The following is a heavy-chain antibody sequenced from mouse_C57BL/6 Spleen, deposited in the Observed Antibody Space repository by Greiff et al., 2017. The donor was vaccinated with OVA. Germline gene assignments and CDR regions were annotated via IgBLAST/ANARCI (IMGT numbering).Heavy chain of an antibody. Sequence: QVQLQQSGAELVRPGTSVKMSCKASGYTFTNYWIGWAKQRPGHGLEWIGDIYPGGGYTNYNEKFKGKATLTADKSSSTAYMQFSSLTSEDSAIYYCARRTGMSFDYWGQGTTLTVSS. CDR3: ARRTGMSFDY. D-gene: IGHD4-1*01. V-gene: IGHV1-63*01. J-gene: IGHJ2*01. CDR1: GYTFTNYW. CDR2: IYPGGGYT.